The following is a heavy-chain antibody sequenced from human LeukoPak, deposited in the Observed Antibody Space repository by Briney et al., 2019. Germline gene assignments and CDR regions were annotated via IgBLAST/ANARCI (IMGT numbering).Heavy chain of an antibody. D-gene: IGHD6-19*01. V-gene: IGHV1-46*01. Sequence: ASVKVSCKASGYTFTSYYMHWVRQAPGQGLEWMGIINPSGGSTSYAQKFQGGVTMTRDMSTSTVYMELSSLRSEDTAVYYCARDPFTREYSSGQTGWFDPWGQGTLVTVSS. CDR3: ARDPFTREYSSGQTGWFDP. J-gene: IGHJ5*02. CDR2: INPSGGST. CDR1: GYTFTSYY.